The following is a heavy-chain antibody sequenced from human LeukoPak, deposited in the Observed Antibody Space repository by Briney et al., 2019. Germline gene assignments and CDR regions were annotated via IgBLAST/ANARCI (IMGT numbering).Heavy chain of an antibody. D-gene: IGHD6-19*01. Sequence: SGRSLRLSCAASGFTFSSYAMHWVRQAPGKGLEWVAVISYDGSNKYYADSVKGRFTISRDNSKNTLYLQMNSLRAEDTAVYYCARDQAYSSGYRNYYYYGMDVWGKGTTVTVSS. CDR2: ISYDGSNK. CDR1: GFTFSSYA. V-gene: IGHV3-30*04. CDR3: ARDQAYSSGYRNYYYYGMDV. J-gene: IGHJ6*04.